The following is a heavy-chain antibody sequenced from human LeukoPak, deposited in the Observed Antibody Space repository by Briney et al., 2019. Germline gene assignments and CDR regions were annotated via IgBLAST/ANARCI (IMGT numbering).Heavy chain of an antibody. CDR1: GFTFTNYG. D-gene: IGHD1-1*01. CDR3: ANLPYNWNEYFDDY. J-gene: IGHJ4*02. CDR2: IASDGNYR. V-gene: IGHV3-30*02. Sequence: PGGFLRLSCAASGFTFTNYGMHWVRQAPGKGLEWVAYIASDGNYRDYVDSVRGRFTVSRDNSKNTLYLQMDSLRAEDTAVYYCANLPYNWNEYFDDYWGQGTLVTVSS.